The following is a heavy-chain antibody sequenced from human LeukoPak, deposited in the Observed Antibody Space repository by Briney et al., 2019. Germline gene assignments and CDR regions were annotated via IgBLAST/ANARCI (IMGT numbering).Heavy chain of an antibody. D-gene: IGHD3-10*01. J-gene: IGHJ4*02. CDR1: GYTFTSYY. CDR3: AYYGSGSSLDY. CDR2: IIPIFGTA. Sequence: GASVKVSCKASGYTFTSYYMHWVRQAPGQGLEWMGGIIPIFGTANYAQKFQGRVTITTDESTSTAYMELSSLRSEDTAVYYCAYYGSGSSLDYWGQGTLVTVSS. V-gene: IGHV1-69*05.